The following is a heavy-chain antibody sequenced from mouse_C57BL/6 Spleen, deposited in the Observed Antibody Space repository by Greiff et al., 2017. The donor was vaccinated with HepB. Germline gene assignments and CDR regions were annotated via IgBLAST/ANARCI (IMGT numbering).Heavy chain of an antibody. D-gene: IGHD1-1*01. CDR3: AHYYGSSFDY. CDR2: IYPGDGDT. CDR1: GYAFSSSW. J-gene: IGHJ2*01. Sequence: QVQLQQPGPELVKPGASVKISCKASGYAFSSSWMNWVKQRPGKGLEWIGRIYPGDGDTNYNGKFKGKATLTADKSSSTAYMQLSSLTSGDSAVYFCAHYYGSSFDYWGQGTTLTVSS. V-gene: IGHV1-82*01.